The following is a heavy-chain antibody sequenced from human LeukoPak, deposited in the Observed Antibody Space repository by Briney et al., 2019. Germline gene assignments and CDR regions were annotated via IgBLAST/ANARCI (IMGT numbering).Heavy chain of an antibody. V-gene: IGHV4-39*01. CDR2: IFYSGNT. CDR1: GGSISSGNYY. J-gene: IGHJ4*02. Sequence: SETLSLTCSVSGGSISSGNYYWGWIRQPPGKGLDWIGSIFYSGNTYYNPSLESRVTIFVDTSMNQFSLRLGSVTAADTAVYYCASNSLSFHFDYWGQGTLVTVSS. CDR3: ASNSLSFHFDY. D-gene: IGHD4-23*01.